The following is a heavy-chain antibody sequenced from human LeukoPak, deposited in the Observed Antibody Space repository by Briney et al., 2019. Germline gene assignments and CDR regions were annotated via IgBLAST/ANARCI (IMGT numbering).Heavy chain of an antibody. CDR1: GYTFTSYY. CDR3: ARESHSSGYYYVSWFDP. V-gene: IGHV1-46*01. CDR2: INPSGGST. Sequence: ASVKVTCKASGYTFTSYYMHWVRQAPGQGLEWMGIINPSGGSTSYAQKFQGRVTMTRDTSTSTVYMELSSLRSEDTAVYYCARESHSSGYYYVSWFDPWGQGTLVTVSS. J-gene: IGHJ5*02. D-gene: IGHD3-22*01.